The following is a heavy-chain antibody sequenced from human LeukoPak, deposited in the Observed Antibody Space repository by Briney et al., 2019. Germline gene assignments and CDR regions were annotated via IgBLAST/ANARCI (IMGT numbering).Heavy chain of an antibody. D-gene: IGHD3-10*01. Sequence: SGPTLVNPTQTLTLTCAFSGFSLSATGVGVAWIRQPPGKALEWLALIYWNDVKHYSPSLNSRLTITKDTSKSQVVLTMTNMDPVDTATHYCAHSPPILLWFGELSYYFDYWGQGTLVTVSS. J-gene: IGHJ4*02. CDR1: GFSLSATGVG. CDR2: IYWNDVK. V-gene: IGHV2-5*01. CDR3: AHSPPILLWFGELSYYFDY.